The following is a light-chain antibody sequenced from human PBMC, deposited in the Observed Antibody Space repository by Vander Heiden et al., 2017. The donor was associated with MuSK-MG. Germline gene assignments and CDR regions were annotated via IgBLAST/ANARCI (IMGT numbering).Light chain of an antibody. Sequence: DIQMTQSPSSLSASVGDRVTITCRASQSISNYLNWYQQKPGKAPKLLIYASSSLQSGVPSRFSGSGSGTDFTLTISRQQPEDFATYFCQQRDITPYTFGQWTKLXI. CDR2: ASS. J-gene: IGKJ2*01. CDR3: QQRDITPYT. CDR1: QSISNY. V-gene: IGKV1-39*01.